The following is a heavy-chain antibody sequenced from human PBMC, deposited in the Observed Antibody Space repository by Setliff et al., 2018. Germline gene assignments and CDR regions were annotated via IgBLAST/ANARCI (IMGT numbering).Heavy chain of an antibody. CDR3: VRVLYDYSFES. CDR1: GGSIRSYY. V-gene: IGHV4-4*08. Sequence: SETLSLTCTVSGGSIRSYYWTWIRQPPGKGLDWIGYIYTSGSTNYNPSLKSRVTISLDTSKNQFSLKLSSVTAADTAVYYCVRVLYDYSFESWGQGTLVTVSS. D-gene: IGHD4-4*01. CDR2: IYTSGST. J-gene: IGHJ4*02.